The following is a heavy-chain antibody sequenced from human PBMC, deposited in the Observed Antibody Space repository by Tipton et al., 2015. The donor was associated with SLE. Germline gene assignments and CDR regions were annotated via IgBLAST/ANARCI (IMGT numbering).Heavy chain of an antibody. CDR3: GRYGDDYGDNAHALET. V-gene: IGHV4-39*07. Sequence: TLSLTCTVSGDTIDGNTYFWDWIRQPPGKGLMLIGSISYSGATSYNPSLKSRVTISVDTSKNQFSLSLISVTAADTAVYYCGRYGDDYGDNAHALETWGQGTLVIVSA. D-gene: IGHD4-17*01. CDR2: ISYSGAT. CDR1: GDTIDGNTYF. J-gene: IGHJ3*02.